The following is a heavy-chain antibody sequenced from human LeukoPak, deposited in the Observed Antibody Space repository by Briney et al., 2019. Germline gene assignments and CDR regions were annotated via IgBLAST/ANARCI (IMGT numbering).Heavy chain of an antibody. V-gene: IGHV1-2*02. D-gene: IGHD2-2*02. CDR3: AREPLCSSTSCYTYGAFDI. J-gene: IGHJ3*02. CDR2: INPNSGGT. Sequence: ASVKVSCKASGYTFTGYYMHWVRQAPGQGLEWMGWINPNSGGTDYAQKFQGRVTMTRDTSISTAYMELSRLRSDDTAVNYCAREPLCSSTSCYTYGAFDIWGQGTMVTVSS. CDR1: GYTFTGYY.